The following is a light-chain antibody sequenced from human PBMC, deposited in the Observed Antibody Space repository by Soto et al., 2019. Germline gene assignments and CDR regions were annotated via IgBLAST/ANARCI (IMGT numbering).Light chain of an antibody. J-gene: IGKJ2*01. CDR1: QSVSSY. Sequence: EIVMTQSPATLSVSPGERATLSCRASQSVSSYLAWFQQKPGQAPRLLIYGASTRATGIPARFSGSGSGTEFTLTISALQSEDFAVYYCHQYDNWPYAFGQGTK. V-gene: IGKV3-15*01. CDR2: GAS. CDR3: HQYDNWPYA.